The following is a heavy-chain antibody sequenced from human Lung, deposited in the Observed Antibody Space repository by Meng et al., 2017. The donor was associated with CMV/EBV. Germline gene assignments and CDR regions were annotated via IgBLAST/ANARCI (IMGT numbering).Heavy chain of an antibody. Sequence: ESLKISXEGSGYSFTGYWIAWVRQMPGRGLEWMGIIYPGDSDTRYSPSFQGQVTISADKSISTAYLQWSSLKASDTAMYYCARHPAFVYCSHTTACPYYFDYWGQGXLVTVSS. D-gene: IGHD2-15*01. CDR3: ARHPAFVYCSHTTACPYYFDY. V-gene: IGHV5-51*01. J-gene: IGHJ4*02. CDR1: GYSFTGYW. CDR2: IYPGDSDT.